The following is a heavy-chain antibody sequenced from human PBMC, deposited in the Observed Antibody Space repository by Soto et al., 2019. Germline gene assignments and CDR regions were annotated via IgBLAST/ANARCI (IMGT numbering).Heavy chain of an antibody. V-gene: IGHV4-39*01. Sequence: SETLSLTCTVSSGSISSSTHYWGWIRQPPGKRLEWIGNIFYSGSTYYNPSLKSRVTISVDTSKNQFSLKLNSVTAADTAVYYCARRNYYGENETFDSWGQGYLVTVSS. CDR3: ARRNYYGENETFDS. J-gene: IGHJ4*02. CDR1: SGSISSSTHY. CDR2: IFYSGST. D-gene: IGHD4-17*01.